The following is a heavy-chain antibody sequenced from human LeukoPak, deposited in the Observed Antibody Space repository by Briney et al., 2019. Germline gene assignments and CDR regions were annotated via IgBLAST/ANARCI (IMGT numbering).Heavy chain of an antibody. J-gene: IGHJ5*02. CDR1: GWSLSGYY. D-gene: IGHD3-10*01. CDR3: ARGFGTRVWFGELFKSNWFDP. CDR2: SNHSGST. Sequence: SETLSLTCAVYGWSLSGYYWSWIRQPPGKGLEWIGESNHSGSTNYNPSLKSRVTISVDTSKNQFSLKLSSVAAADTAVYYCARGFGTRVWFGELFKSNWFDPWGQGTLVTVSS. V-gene: IGHV4-34*01.